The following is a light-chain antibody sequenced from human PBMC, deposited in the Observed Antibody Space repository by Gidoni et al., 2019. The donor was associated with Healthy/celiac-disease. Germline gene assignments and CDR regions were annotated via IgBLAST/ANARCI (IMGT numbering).Light chain of an antibody. CDR2: DAS. V-gene: IGKV3-11*01. CDR3: QQRSNWPPYT. J-gene: IGKJ2*01. Sequence: IVLTQSPATLSLSPVERASLSCRASQSVTSYLAWYQQKPGQAPRLLIYDASNRATGIPARFSGRGSGTDFILSISSLEPEDFAVYYCQQRSNWPPYTFGQGTKLEIK. CDR1: QSVTSY.